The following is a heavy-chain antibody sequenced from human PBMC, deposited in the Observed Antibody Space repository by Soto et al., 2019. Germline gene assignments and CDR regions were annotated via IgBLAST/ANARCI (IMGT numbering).Heavy chain of an antibody. Sequence: QVQLVESGGGVVQPGRSLRLSCAASGFRFSSYSMNWVRQSPGKGLEWVAVIWYDGSNKFYGNSVKGRFTISRDNSRNTLYLQMNSLRDEDTAVYYCATEGKDDSVKGGFDNWGQGTRVTVSS. CDR2: IWYDGSNK. CDR3: ATEGKDDSVKGGFDN. J-gene: IGHJ4*02. D-gene: IGHD3-22*01. CDR1: GFRFSSYS. V-gene: IGHV3-33*01.